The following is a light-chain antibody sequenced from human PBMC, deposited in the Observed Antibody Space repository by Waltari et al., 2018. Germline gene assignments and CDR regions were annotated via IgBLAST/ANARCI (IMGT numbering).Light chain of an antibody. Sequence: QSVLTQPPSASGTPGQRVTISCSGSRSNLGSHPVNRYQQPPGPAPTLLIYGQNQRPSGVPDRFSGSKSGTSASLAISGLQSEDEAHYYCAAWDDSLNGFYVFGTGTKVTVL. V-gene: IGLV1-44*01. CDR3: AAWDDSLNGFYV. CDR1: RSNLGSHP. CDR2: GQN. J-gene: IGLJ1*01.